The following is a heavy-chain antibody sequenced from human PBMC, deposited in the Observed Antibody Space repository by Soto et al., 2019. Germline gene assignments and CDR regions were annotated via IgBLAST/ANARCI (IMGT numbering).Heavy chain of an antibody. CDR2: IYADGRT. CDR1: GFIVSSSY. V-gene: IGHV3-53*01. D-gene: IGHD3-16*02. CDR3: AKDSRLGGVIVNPH. Sequence: LRLSCAASGFIVSSSYMTWVRQAPGKGLEWVSVIYADGRTYYADSVKGRFTISRDNSKDTLYLQMNSLRAEDTAVYYCAKDSRLGGVIVNPHWGQGTLVTVSS. J-gene: IGHJ4*02.